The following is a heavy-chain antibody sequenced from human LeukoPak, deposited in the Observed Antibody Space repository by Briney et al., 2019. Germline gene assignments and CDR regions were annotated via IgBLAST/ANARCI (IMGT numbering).Heavy chain of an antibody. CDR2: LNHSGST. J-gene: IGHJ4*02. Sequence: SETLSLTCAVYGGFFSGYYWSWIRQRPGKGLEWIGELNHSGSTNYNPSLKSRVTISVDTSKNQFSLKLSSVTAADTAVYYCARDRRYYDSSGYYYRLDYWGQGTLVTVSS. D-gene: IGHD3-22*01. CDR1: GGFFSGYY. V-gene: IGHV4-34*01. CDR3: ARDRRYYDSSGYYYRLDY.